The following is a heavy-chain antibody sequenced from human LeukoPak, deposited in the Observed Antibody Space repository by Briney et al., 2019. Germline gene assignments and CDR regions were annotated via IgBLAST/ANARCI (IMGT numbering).Heavy chain of an antibody. J-gene: IGHJ4*02. CDR1: GGSIGRSYY. CDR2: IDSGGDT. Sequence: PSESLSLTCTVSGGSIGRSYYWGWIRQPPGKALDWIGSIDSGGDTDHNPSLKSRVTMSVDTSKNHFSLKLSSVTAADTAVYYCARHASGVLDYWGQGTLVTVSS. V-gene: IGHV4-39*01. D-gene: IGHD1-26*01. CDR3: ARHASGVLDY.